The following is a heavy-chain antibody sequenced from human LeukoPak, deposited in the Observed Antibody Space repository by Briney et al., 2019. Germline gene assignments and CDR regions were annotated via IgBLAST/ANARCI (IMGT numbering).Heavy chain of an antibody. D-gene: IGHD5-12*01. V-gene: IGHV3-30-3*01. CDR2: ISYDGSNK. J-gene: IGHJ4*02. CDR1: RFTFSSYA. Sequence: GRSLRLSCAASRFTFSSYAMHWVRQAPGKGLEWVAVISYDGSNKYYADSVKGRFTISRDNSKNTLYLQMNSLRAEDTAVYYCAKDRSGIVATRYYFDYWGQGTLVTVSS. CDR3: AKDRSGIVATRYYFDY.